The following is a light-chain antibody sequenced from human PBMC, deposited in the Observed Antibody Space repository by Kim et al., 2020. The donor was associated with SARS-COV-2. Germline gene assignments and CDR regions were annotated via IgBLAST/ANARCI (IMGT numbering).Light chain of an antibody. CDR3: QEHNNWPYT. CDR1: QSVSSK. Sequence: EIVLTQSPATLSVSPGERVPLSCRASQSVSSKLIWYQQKRGQAPRLLIFGASTRATGIPARFSGSGSGTEFTLTISSLQSEDFAVYYCQEHNNWPYTFGQGTKLEI. J-gene: IGKJ2*01. V-gene: IGKV3-15*01. CDR2: GAS.